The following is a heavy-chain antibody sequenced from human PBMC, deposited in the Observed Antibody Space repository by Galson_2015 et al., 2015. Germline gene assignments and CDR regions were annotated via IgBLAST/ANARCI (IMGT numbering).Heavy chain of an antibody. J-gene: IGHJ6*02. CDR1: GFTFSSYG. CDR3: AKDMIRYYYGMDV. D-gene: IGHD3-16*01. V-gene: IGHV3-30*18. Sequence: SLRLSCAASGFTFSSYGMHWVRQAPGKGLEWVAVISYDGSNKYYADSVKGRFTISRDNSKNTLYPQMNSLRAEDTAVYYCAKDMIRYYYGMDVWGQGTTVTVSS. CDR2: ISYDGSNK.